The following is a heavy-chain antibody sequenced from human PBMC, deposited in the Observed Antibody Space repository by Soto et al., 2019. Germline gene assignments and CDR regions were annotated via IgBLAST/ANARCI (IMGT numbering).Heavy chain of an antibody. D-gene: IGHD3-10*01. V-gene: IGHV1-8*01. CDR3: AIVAGELFGAHGMDF. Sequence: QVKLVQSGAEVKKPGASVKVSCKASGYTYTTYEINWVRQVPGPGLEWMGWMIPSSGNTGYVDEFQGRVTMTSNTSMTPAYMELTSLRSEDTGVYYCAIVAGELFGAHGMDFLGPEPAVTFSS. CDR2: MIPSSGNT. CDR1: GYTYTTYE. J-gene: IGHJ6*02.